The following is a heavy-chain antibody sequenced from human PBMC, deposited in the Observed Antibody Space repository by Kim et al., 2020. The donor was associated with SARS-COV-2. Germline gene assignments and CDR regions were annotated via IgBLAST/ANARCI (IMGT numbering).Heavy chain of an antibody. Sequence: GGSLRLSCAASGFAFSDYYMSWIRQAPGKGLEWLSCISSGGSSIYYADTVKGRFTISRDNAKKTLFLQMNNLRGEDTAVYFCARDDAVTRSPFDYWGQGALVTVSS. J-gene: IGHJ4*02. CDR3: ARDDAVTRSPFDY. D-gene: IGHD3-9*01. CDR2: ISSGGSSI. V-gene: IGHV3-11*01. CDR1: GFAFSDYY.